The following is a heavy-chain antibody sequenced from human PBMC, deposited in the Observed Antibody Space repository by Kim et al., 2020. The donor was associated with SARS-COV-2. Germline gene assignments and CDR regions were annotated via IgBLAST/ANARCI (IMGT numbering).Heavy chain of an antibody. CDR1: GGSISSYY. Sequence: SETLSLTCTVSGGSISSYYWSWIRQPPGKGLEWIGYIYYSGSTNYNPSLKSRVTISVDTSKNQFSLKLSSVTAADTAVYYCARLTGDRLYYYYYYMDVWGKGTTVTVSS. CDR2: IYYSGST. CDR3: ARLTGDRLYYYYYYMDV. D-gene: IGHD1-20*01. J-gene: IGHJ6*03. V-gene: IGHV4-59*01.